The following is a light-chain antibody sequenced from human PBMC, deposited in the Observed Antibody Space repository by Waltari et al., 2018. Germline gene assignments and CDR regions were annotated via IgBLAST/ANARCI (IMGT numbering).Light chain of an antibody. CDR1: QSVLYTPNNKNY. V-gene: IGKV4-1*01. CDR2: WAS. J-gene: IGKJ4*01. Sequence: DLVMTQSPDSLAVSLGERATIKCKSSQSVLYTPNNKNYLAWYQHKPGQSPKLLLYWASTRESGVPDRFSGSGSGTDFTLTISSLQAEDVAVYYCQQYYTTPLTFGGGTKVEI. CDR3: QQYYTTPLT.